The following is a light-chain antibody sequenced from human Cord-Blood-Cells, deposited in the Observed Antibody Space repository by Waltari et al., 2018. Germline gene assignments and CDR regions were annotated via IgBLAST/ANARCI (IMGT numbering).Light chain of an antibody. CDR3: MQGTHWPYS. Sequence: DVVMTKSPLSMPVTLGQPASIFCRSSQSLVYSDVNTYLNWYQQKPGQSPRRLIYKVSNRDSGIPDRFSGSGSGTDFTLKISRVEAEDVGVYYCMQGTHWPYSFGQGTKLEIK. CDR1: QSLVYSDVNTY. J-gene: IGKJ2*03. CDR2: KVS. V-gene: IGKV2-30*01.